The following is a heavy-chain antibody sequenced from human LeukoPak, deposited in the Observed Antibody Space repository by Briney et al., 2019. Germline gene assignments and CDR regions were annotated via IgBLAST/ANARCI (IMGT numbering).Heavy chain of an antibody. Sequence: GASVKVSCRASGYTFTSHGISWVRQAPGQGLEWMGGIIPIFGTANYAQKFQGRVTITADESTSTAYVELSSLRSEDTAVYYCASPWNAGAFDIWGQGTMVTVSS. CDR1: GYTFTSHG. J-gene: IGHJ3*02. CDR3: ASPWNAGAFDI. V-gene: IGHV1-69*13. CDR2: IIPIFGTA. D-gene: IGHD1-1*01.